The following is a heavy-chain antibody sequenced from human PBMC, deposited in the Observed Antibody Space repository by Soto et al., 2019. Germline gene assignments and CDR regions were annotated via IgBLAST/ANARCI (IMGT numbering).Heavy chain of an antibody. CDR3: ARHGAAVLYYYGMDV. J-gene: IGHJ6*02. CDR1: GASISTSTYN. CDR2: IYYSGNT. V-gene: IGHV4-39*01. Sequence: ETLSLTCTVSGASISTSTYNWGWIRQPPGKGLEWIGTIYYSGNTYYNPSLKSRVTISVDTSANQFSLKLTSVTAADTAVYYCARHGAAVLYYYGMDVWGQGTTVTVSS. D-gene: IGHD6-13*01.